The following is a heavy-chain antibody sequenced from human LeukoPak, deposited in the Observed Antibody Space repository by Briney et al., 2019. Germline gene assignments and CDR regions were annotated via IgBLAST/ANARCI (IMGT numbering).Heavy chain of an antibody. J-gene: IGHJ4*02. D-gene: IGHD3-10*01. CDR2: ISPYNGNT. CDR3: ARDYRGEDY. CDR1: GYSFVGYG. V-gene: IGHV1-18*01. Sequence: ASVKVSCKASGYSFVGYGITWVRQAPGQWLEWMGWISPYNGNTNYAQKLQGRVTMTTDTSTSTAYMELRSLKSDDTAVYYCARDYRGEDYWGQGTLVTVSS.